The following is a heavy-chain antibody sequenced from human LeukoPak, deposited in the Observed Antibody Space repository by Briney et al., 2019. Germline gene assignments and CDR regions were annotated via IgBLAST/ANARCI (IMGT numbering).Heavy chain of an antibody. CDR2: INHSGST. Sequence: SETLSLTCAVYGGSFSGYYWSWIRQPPGKGLEWIGEINHSGSTNYNPSLNSRINITVDKSKNQFSVKLSFVTAADTAVYYCARRAAAVGTYYMDVWGKGTTVTVSS. CDR1: GGSFSGYY. D-gene: IGHD6-13*01. V-gene: IGHV4-34*01. J-gene: IGHJ6*03. CDR3: ARRAAAVGTYYMDV.